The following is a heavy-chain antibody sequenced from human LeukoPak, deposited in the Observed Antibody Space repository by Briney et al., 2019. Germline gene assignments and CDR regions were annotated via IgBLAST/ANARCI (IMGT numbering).Heavy chain of an antibody. J-gene: IGHJ4*02. CDR3: AKAPYYGTNSHLDY. CDR1: GFTFSTFA. CDR2: ISGSGGAT. Sequence: PGQSLRLSCAASGFTFSTFAMSWVRQAPGQGLEWVSSISGSGGATNYADSVKGRFTISRDNSKNTLYLQMNSLRAEDTAVYYCAKAPYYGTNSHLDYWGQGTLVTVSS. D-gene: IGHD4-23*01. V-gene: IGHV3-23*01.